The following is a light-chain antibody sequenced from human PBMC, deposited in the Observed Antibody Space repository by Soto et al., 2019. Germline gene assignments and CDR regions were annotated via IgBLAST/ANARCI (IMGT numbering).Light chain of an antibody. CDR3: QQRHMWPIT. J-gene: IGKJ5*01. CDR2: DAY. V-gene: IGKV3-11*01. Sequence: EVVLTQSPVNLSLYPGKRATLSCRASQSFRGLLAWYQQKPGQAPRLLIYDAYNRATGIPPRFSGSGSGTDFTLTISSLEPEDSAVYYCQQRHMWPITFGQGTRLEIK. CDR1: QSFRGL.